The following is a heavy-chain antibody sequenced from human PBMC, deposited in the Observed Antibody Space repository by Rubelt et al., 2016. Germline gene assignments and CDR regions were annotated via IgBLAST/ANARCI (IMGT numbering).Heavy chain of an antibody. CDR1: GYTFTSYG. CDR2: ISAYNGNP. D-gene: IGHD5-24*01. Sequence: QVQLVQSGAEVKKPGSSVKVSCKASGYTFTSYGISWVRQAPGQGLEWMGWISAYNGNPNYAQKLHGRVNMTTETSTSTAYMGLRSLRSDDTAVYYCARRDGYNWDDAFDIWGQGTMVTVSS. CDR3: ARRDGYNWDDAFDI. V-gene: IGHV1-18*01. J-gene: IGHJ3*02.